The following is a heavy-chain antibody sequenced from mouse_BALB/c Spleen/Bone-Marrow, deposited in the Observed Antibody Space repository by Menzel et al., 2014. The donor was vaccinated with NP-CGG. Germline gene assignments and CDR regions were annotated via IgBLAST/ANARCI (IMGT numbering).Heavy chain of an antibody. CDR3: SKDGGYDYSYYFDY. J-gene: IGHJ2*01. D-gene: IGHD2-4*01. CDR1: GFTFSSYS. V-gene: IGHV5-6-4*01. CDR2: ISSGGHYT. Sequence: DVQLVESGGGLVRPGGSLKLSCAASGFTFSSYSMSWVRPTPEKRLEWVATISSGGHYTYYPDSVKGRFTISRDNAKNTLYLQMSSLKSEDTAMYYCSKDGGYDYSYYFDYWGQGTTLTVSS.